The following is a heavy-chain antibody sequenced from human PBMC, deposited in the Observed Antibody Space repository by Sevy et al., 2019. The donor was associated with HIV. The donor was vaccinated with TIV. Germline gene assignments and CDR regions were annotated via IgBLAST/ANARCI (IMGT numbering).Heavy chain of an antibody. D-gene: IGHD2-21*01. CDR3: ARGVVLDC. J-gene: IGHJ4*02. V-gene: IGHV3-7*01. CDR2: IRPDGSDK. Sequence: GGSLRLSCAASGFTFSPYWMTWVRQAPGKGLEGVANIRPDGSDKYYVDSVKGRFTISRDNAKNSLYLQMNSLRADDTAMYYCARGVVLDCWCQGALVTVSS. CDR1: GFTFSPYW.